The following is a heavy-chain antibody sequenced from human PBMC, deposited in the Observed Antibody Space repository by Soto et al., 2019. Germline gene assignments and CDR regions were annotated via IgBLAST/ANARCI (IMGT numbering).Heavy chain of an antibody. CDR2: ISGSGGST. V-gene: IGHV3-23*01. D-gene: IGHD3-3*01. Sequence: GGSLRLSCAASGFTFSSYAMSWVRQSPGKGLEWVSAISGSGGSTYYADSVKGRFTISRGNSKNTLYLQMNSLRAEDTAVYYCAKDFWSESSPTHFDYWGQGTLVTVSS. CDR1: GFTFSSYA. J-gene: IGHJ4*02. CDR3: AKDFWSESSPTHFDY.